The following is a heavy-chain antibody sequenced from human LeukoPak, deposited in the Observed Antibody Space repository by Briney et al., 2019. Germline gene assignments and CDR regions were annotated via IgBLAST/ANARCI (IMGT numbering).Heavy chain of an antibody. Sequence: SETLSLTCTVSGGSISNYYWSWIRQPAGKGLEWIGRIYTSGSTNYNPSLKSRVTMSVDTSKNQLSLKLSSVTAADTAVYYCARSGIAAAGNTNWFDPWGQGNLVTVSS. CDR3: ARSGIAAAGNTNWFDP. CDR1: GGSISNYY. V-gene: IGHV4-4*07. D-gene: IGHD6-13*01. CDR2: IYTSGST. J-gene: IGHJ5*02.